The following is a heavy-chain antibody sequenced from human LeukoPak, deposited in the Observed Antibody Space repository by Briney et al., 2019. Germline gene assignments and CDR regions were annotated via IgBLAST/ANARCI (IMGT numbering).Heavy chain of an antibody. Sequence: GGSLRLSCAASGFTFSSYGMHWVRQAPGKGLEWVAVIWYDGSNKYYADSVKGRFTISRDNSKNTLCLQMNSLRAEDTAVYYCARERGSYETGQLQHWGQGTLVTVSS. J-gene: IGHJ1*01. D-gene: IGHD3-22*01. CDR2: IWYDGSNK. V-gene: IGHV3-33*01. CDR1: GFTFSSYG. CDR3: ARERGSYETGQLQH.